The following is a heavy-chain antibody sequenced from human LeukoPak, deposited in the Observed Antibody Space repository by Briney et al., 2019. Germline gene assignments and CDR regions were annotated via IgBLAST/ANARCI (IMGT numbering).Heavy chain of an antibody. CDR2: IKQDGSEK. CDR1: GFTFSSYW. V-gene: IGHV3-7*01. Sequence: GGSLRLSCAASGFTFSSYWMCWVRQAPGKGLEWVANIKQDGSEKYYVDSVRGRFTISRDNAKNSLYLQMNSLRAEDTAVYYCAREQCSGGSCYSDYWGQGTLVTVSS. CDR3: AREQCSGGSCYSDY. J-gene: IGHJ4*02. D-gene: IGHD2-15*01.